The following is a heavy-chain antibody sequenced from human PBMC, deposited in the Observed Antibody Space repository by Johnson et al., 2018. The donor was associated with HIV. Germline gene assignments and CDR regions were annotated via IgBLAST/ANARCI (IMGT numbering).Heavy chain of an antibody. CDR2: ISYDGSNK. D-gene: IGHD6-13*01. CDR1: GFTFDDYG. V-gene: IGHV3-30*18. J-gene: IGHJ3*02. Sequence: QVQLVESGGGVVRPGGSLRLSCAASGFTFDDYGMSWVRQAPGKGLEWVAVISYDGSNKYYADSVKGRFNISRDNSKNTLYLQMNSLRAEDTAVYYCAKDLGIAAAGLGAFDIWGQGTMVTVSS. CDR3: AKDLGIAAAGLGAFDI.